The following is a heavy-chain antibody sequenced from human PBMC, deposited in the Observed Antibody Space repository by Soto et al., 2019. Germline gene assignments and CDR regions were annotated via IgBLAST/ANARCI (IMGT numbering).Heavy chain of an antibody. J-gene: IGHJ4*02. CDR3: ARDLRYDYGSQVDS. Sequence: GGSLRLSCVASGFTFSNYAMHWVRQAPGKGLEWVAVIWFNGSHKYYAASVKDRFTVSRDNSKNTLYLQMNSLRDDDTAVYYCARDLRYDYGSQVDSCGQGTLITVSS. CDR1: GFTFSNYA. D-gene: IGHD4-17*01. CDR2: IWFNGSHK. V-gene: IGHV3-33*01.